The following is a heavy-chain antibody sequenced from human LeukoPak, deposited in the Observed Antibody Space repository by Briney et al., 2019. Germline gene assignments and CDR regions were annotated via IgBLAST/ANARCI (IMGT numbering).Heavy chain of an antibody. J-gene: IGHJ4*02. CDR1: GYTFSSYA. CDR2: ISGSGGRT. D-gene: IGHD6-19*01. Sequence: GGSLRLSCAASGYTFSSYAMSWVRQAPAKGLEWVSAISGSGGRTYYADSVKGRFTISRDNSKNTLYLQMNSLRAEDTAVYYCAKVHYRRNGYSSGWYIPPYDYWGQGTLVTVSS. V-gene: IGHV3-23*01. CDR3: AKVHYRRNGYSSGWYIPPYDY.